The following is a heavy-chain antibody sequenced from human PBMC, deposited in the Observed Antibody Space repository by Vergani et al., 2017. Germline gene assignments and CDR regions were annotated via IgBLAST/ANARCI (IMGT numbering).Heavy chain of an antibody. CDR2: IYYSGST. V-gene: IGHV4-59*01. J-gene: IGHJ6*02. Sequence: QVQLQESGPGLVKPSETLSLTCTVSGGSISSYYWSWIRQPPGKGLEWIGYIYYSGSTNYNPSLKSRVTISVETSKNQFSLKLSSVTAADTAVYYCARDRPALLWFGELYGMDVWGQGTTVTVSS. D-gene: IGHD3-10*01. CDR1: GGSISSYY. CDR3: ARDRPALLWFGELYGMDV.